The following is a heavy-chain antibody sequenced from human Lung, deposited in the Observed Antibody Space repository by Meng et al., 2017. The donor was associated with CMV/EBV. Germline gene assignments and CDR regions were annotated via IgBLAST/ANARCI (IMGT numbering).Heavy chain of an antibody. D-gene: IGHD3-22*01. CDR3: ARHLPTYYYDSSGYYYPYYYYGMDV. V-gene: IGHV2-26*01. J-gene: IGHJ6*02. Sequence: SGPTLVXPPETLTLTYTVSAFSLSNARMGVSWIRQPPGKALEWLAHIFSNDEKSYSTSLKSRLTISKDTSKSQVVLTMTNMDPVDTATYYCARHLPTYYYDSSGYYYPYYYYGMDVWGQGTXVNGAS. CDR1: AFSLSNARMG. CDR2: IFSNDEK.